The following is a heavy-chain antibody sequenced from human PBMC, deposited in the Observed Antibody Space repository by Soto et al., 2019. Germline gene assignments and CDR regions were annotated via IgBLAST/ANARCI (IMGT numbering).Heavy chain of an antibody. Sequence: EVQLVESGGGLVQPGGSLRLSCGASGFDFNNYWMHWVRQDPGKGLVWVSRINGDGSDTKYADSVKGRFTISRDNAKNTVYLQMNSLRAEDTAVYYCARDKTTGGWFDAWGQGTLVTVSS. J-gene: IGHJ5*02. CDR1: GFDFNNYW. CDR2: INGDGSDT. V-gene: IGHV3-74*03. CDR3: ARDKTTGGWFDA. D-gene: IGHD2-8*02.